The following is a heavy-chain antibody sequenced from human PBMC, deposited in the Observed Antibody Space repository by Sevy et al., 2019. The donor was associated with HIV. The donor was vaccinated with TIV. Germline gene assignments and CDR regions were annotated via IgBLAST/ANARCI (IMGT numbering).Heavy chain of an antibody. Sequence: SETLSLTCTVSGDSISNSRYYWGWIRQPPGKGLEWIGSVYYSGSTYYNPSLKSRVTLSIDTSKNQFLLKVNSVTATDTAVYYCANQPLTLISPPDSWGQGTLVNVSS. D-gene: IGHD2-2*01. CDR2: VYYSGST. V-gene: IGHV4-39*01. J-gene: IGHJ4*02. CDR3: ANQPLTLISPPDS. CDR1: GDSISNSRYY.